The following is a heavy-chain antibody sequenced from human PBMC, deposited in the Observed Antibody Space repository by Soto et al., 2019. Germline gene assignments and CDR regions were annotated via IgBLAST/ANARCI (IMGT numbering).Heavy chain of an antibody. CDR2: ISGSGGST. CDR3: ARVRLGAPTRYFDY. D-gene: IGHD2-15*01. J-gene: IGHJ4*01. V-gene: IGHV3-23*01. CDR1: GFTFSSYA. Sequence: PGGSLRLSCAASGFTFSSYAMSWVRQAPGKGLEWVSAISGSGGSTYYADSVKGRFTISRDNSKNTLYLQMNSLRAEDTAVYYCARVRLGAPTRYFDYWGPGALVTVSS.